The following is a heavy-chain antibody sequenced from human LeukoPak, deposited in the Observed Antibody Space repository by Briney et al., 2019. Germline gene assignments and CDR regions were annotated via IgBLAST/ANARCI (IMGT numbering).Heavy chain of an antibody. CDR2: ISYDGSNK. D-gene: IGHD2-2*01. Sequence: PGGPLRLSCAASGFTFSSYAMHWVRQAPGKGLEWVAVISYDGSNKYYADSVKGRFTISRDNSKNTLYLQMNSLRAEDTAVYYCARNRDPIVVVPAAPDYWGQGTLVTVSS. J-gene: IGHJ4*02. CDR1: GFTFSSYA. V-gene: IGHV3-30-3*01. CDR3: ARNRDPIVVVPAAPDY.